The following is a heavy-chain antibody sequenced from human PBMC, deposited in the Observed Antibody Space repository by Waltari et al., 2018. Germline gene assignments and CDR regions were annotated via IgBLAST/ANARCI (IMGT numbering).Heavy chain of an antibody. J-gene: IGHJ6*02. CDR1: GFTFSSYG. CDR3: ARGGDV. V-gene: IGHV3-30*03. CDR2: ISYDGSNK. Sequence: QVQLVESGGGVVQSGRSLRLSCAASGFTFSSYGMHWVRQAPGKGLEWVAVISYDGSNKYYADSVKGRFTISRDNAKNSLYLQMNSLRAEDTAVYYCARGGDVWGQGTTVTVSS.